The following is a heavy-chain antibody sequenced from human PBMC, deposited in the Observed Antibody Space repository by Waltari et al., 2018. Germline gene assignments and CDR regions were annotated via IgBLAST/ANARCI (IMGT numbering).Heavy chain of an antibody. V-gene: IGHV4-4*02. J-gene: IGHJ4*02. D-gene: IGHD2-2*01. CDR1: IW. Sequence: IWWNVRSQSPRKCLNWIGQVNHIVKAHYNPSLQSRVTISLDKAKNQFYLKLNSVTGSGTAVYYCAGVRAIGLFFDYWGRGTLVAVYS. CDR2: VNHIVKA. CDR3: AGVRAIGLFFDY.